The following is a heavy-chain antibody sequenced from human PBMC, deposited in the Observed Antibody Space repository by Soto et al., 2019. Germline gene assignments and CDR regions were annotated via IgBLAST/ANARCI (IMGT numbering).Heavy chain of an antibody. J-gene: IGHJ6*03. CDR2: IGHSGST. V-gene: IGHV4-34*01. CDR1: GGSFSGYY. D-gene: IGHD3-10*01. CDR3: ARGPYGSGIRSPYYNYYMDV. Sequence: QVQLQQWGAGLLKPSETLSLTCALYGGSFSGYYWSRIRQPPGKGLEWIGEIGHSGSTNYNPSLKSRVTISLDTSKAQFSLRLSAVTAADTAVYYCARGPYGSGIRSPYYNYYMDVWGKGTTVTVSS.